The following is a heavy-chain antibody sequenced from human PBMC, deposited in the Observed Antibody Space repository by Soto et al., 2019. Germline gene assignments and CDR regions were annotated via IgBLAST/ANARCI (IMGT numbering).Heavy chain of an antibody. CDR1: GFTFDDYA. D-gene: IGHD2-2*01. CDR2: ISWNSGSI. Sequence: GGSLRLSCAASGFTFDDYAMHWVRQAPGKGLEWVSGISWNSGSIGYADSVKGRFTISRDNAKNSLYLQMNSLRAEDTALYYCARGAYQLLYYYYYGMDVWGQGTTVTVSS. V-gene: IGHV3-9*01. CDR3: ARGAYQLLYYYYYGMDV. J-gene: IGHJ6*02.